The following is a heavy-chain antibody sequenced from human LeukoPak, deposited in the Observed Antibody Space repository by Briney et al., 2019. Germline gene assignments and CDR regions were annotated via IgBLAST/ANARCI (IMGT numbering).Heavy chain of an antibody. J-gene: IGHJ4*02. CDR1: GFTFSSYW. CDR3: AREGASGYEACFDY. Sequence: PGGSLRLSCAASGFTFSSYWMSWVRQAPGKGLEWVANIKQDGSEKYYVDSVKGRFTISRDNAKNSLYLQMNSLRAEDTAVYYCAREGASGYEACFDYWGQGTLVTVSS. CDR2: IKQDGSEK. D-gene: IGHD5-12*01. V-gene: IGHV3-7*03.